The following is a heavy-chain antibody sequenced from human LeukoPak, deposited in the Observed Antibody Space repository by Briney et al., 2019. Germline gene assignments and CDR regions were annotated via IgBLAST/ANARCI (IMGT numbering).Heavy chain of an antibody. J-gene: IGHJ5*02. Sequence: PVASVKVSCKASGYTFTSYDINWVRQATGQGLEWMGWMNPNSGNTGYAQKFQGRVTITRNTSISTAYMELSSLRSEDTAVYYCARGHCTSCYKNWFDPWGQGTLVTVSS. D-gene: IGHD2-2*02. CDR1: GYTFTSYD. CDR2: MNPNSGNT. V-gene: IGHV1-8*03. CDR3: ARGHCTSCYKNWFDP.